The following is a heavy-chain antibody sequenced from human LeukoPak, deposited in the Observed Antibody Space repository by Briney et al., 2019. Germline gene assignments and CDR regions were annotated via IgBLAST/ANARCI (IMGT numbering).Heavy chain of an antibody. Sequence: PSETLSLTCTVSGGSISRYYWSWIRQPPGKGLEWIGYIYYSGSTNYNPSLKSRVTISVDTSKNQFSLKLSSVTAADTAVYYCARSSYDFWSGFQSGWFDPWGQGTLVTVSS. V-gene: IGHV4-59*08. CDR1: GGSISRYY. CDR2: IYYSGST. J-gene: IGHJ5*02. D-gene: IGHD3-3*01. CDR3: ARSSYDFWSGFQSGWFDP.